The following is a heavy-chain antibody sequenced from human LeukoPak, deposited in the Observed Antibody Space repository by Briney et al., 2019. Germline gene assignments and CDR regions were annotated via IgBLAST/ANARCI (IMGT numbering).Heavy chain of an antibody. CDR2: INHSGST. V-gene: IGHV4-34*01. D-gene: IGHD6-13*01. CDR1: GGSFSGYY. Sequence: SETLSLTCAVYGGSFSGYYWSWIRQPPGKGLEWIGEINHSGSTNYNPSLKSRVTISVDTSKDQFSLKLSSVTAADTAVYYCARVTYSSNWYLLGYWGQGTLVTVSS. J-gene: IGHJ4*02. CDR3: ARVTYSSNWYLLGY.